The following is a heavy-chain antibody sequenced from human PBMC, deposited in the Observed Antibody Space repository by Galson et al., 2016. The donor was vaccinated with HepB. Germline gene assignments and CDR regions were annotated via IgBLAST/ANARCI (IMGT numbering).Heavy chain of an antibody. CDR2: ISTSDDRT. D-gene: IGHD5-12*01. J-gene: IGHJ4*02. CDR3: AKDASGYDLWRIDY. CDR1: GFTFRNYV. V-gene: IGHV3-23*01. Sequence: SLRLSCAASGFTFRNYVLNWVRQAPGKGLEWVSSISTSDDRTYSADSVKGRFTISRDNSKNTLYLQMNSLRAEDTAVYYCAKDASGYDLWRIDYWGQGTLVTVSS.